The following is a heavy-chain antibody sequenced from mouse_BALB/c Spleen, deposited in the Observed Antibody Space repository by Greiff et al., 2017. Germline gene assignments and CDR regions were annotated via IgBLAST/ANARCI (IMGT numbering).Heavy chain of an antibody. CDR1: GFSLTDYG. CDR2: IWGGGST. CDR3: AKGDYGSSYYYAMDY. Sequence: VQLQESGPGLVAPSQSLSITCTVSGFSLTDYGVSWIRQPPGKGLEWLGVIWGGGSTYYNSALKSRLSISKDNSKSQVFLKMNSLQTDDTAMYYCAKGDYGSSYYYAMDYWGQGTSVTVSS. J-gene: IGHJ4*01. D-gene: IGHD1-1*01. V-gene: IGHV2-6-5*01.